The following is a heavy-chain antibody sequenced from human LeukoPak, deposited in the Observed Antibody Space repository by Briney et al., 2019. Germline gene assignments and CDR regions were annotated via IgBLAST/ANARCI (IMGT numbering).Heavy chain of an antibody. CDR3: ARARYFDL. CDR1: GGSFSGYY. CDR2: INHSGST. Sequence: PSETLSLTCAVYGGSFSGYYWSWIREPPGKGLEWIGEINHSGSTNYNPSLKSRVTISVDTSKNQFSLKLSSVTAADTAVYYCARARYFDLWGRGTLVIVSS. J-gene: IGHJ2*01. V-gene: IGHV4-34*01.